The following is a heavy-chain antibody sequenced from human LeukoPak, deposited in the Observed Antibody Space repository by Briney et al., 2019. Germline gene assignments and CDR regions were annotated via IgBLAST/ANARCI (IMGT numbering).Heavy chain of an antibody. CDR2: IKHSGRT. CDR1: SGSFSGYY. CDR3: ACRRRVWLLINSWFDP. J-gene: IGHJ5*02. D-gene: IGHD3-22*01. Sequence: PSETLSLTCAVYSGSFSGYYWSWIRQPPRKGLEWIGEIKHSGRTNNNPTLKSPVTISVDTSTNQCSLKLSSVTAADTAVYYCACRRRVWLLINSWFDPWGQGTLVTVPS. V-gene: IGHV4-34*01.